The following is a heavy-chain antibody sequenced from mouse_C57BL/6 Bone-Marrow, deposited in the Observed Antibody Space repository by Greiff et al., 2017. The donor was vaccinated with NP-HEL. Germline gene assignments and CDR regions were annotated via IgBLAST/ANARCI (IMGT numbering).Heavy chain of an antibody. CDR3: ARAYSNFAYYFDY. CDR2: INYDGSST. D-gene: IGHD2-5*01. V-gene: IGHV5-16*01. CDR1: GFTFSDYY. Sequence: EVKVVESEGGLVQPGSSMKLSCTASGFTFSDYYMAWVRQVPEKGLEWVANINYDGSSTYYLDSLKSRFIISRDNAKNILYLQMSSLKSEDTATYYCARAYSNFAYYFDYWGQGTTLTVSS. J-gene: IGHJ2*01.